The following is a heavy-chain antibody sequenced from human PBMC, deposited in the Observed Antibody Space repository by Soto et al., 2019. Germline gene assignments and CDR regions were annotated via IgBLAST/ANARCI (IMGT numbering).Heavy chain of an antibody. CDR1: GFTFSSYW. Sequence: EVQLVESGGGLVQPGGSLRLSCAASGFTFSSYWMHWVRQAPGKGLVLVSRTSRDGSDTSYADSVKGRFTVSRDNAKNTMYLQMNSLRAEGAAVYYCASGGVMGGNDYWGQGTLVTVSS. CDR2: TSRDGSDT. V-gene: IGHV3-74*01. CDR3: ASGGVMGGNDY. D-gene: IGHD3-16*01. J-gene: IGHJ4*02.